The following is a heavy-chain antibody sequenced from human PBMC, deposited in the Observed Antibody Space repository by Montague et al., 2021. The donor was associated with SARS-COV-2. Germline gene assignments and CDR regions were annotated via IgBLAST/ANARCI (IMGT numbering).Heavy chain of an antibody. D-gene: IGHD3-9*01. Sequence: SETLSLTCTVSGGSISSSSYYWGWIRQPPGKGLEWIGSIYYSGSTYYNPSLKSRVTISVDTSKNQFSLKLSSVTAADTAVSYCARLSKTGYPPLYYYYGMDVWGQGTTVTVSS. CDR2: IYYSGST. V-gene: IGHV4-39*01. CDR3: ARLSKTGYPPLYYYYGMDV. J-gene: IGHJ6*02. CDR1: GGSISSSSYY.